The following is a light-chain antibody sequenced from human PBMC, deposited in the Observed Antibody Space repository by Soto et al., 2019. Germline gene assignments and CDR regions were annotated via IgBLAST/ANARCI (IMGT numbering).Light chain of an antibody. V-gene: IGKV3-20*01. J-gene: IGKJ2*01. CDR2: GAS. CDR3: QQYGNSRYT. CDR1: QSVSSSY. Sequence: EIVLTQSPGTLSLSPGERATLSCRASQSVSSSYLAWYQQKPGQAPRLLIYGASSRATDIPDRFSGSGSGAGFTLTISRLEPEDFALYYCQQYGNSRYTFGQGTKLEIK.